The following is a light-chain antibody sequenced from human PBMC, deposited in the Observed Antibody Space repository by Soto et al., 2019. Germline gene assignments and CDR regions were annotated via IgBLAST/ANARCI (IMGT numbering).Light chain of an antibody. J-gene: IGKJ1*01. CDR3: QHYDNSPWT. V-gene: IGKV1-5*01. CDR1: QSISSW. CDR2: DAS. Sequence: DIQMTQSPSILSASVGDRVTITCRASQSISSWLAWYQQKPGKAPNLLIYDASSLESGVPSRFSGSGSGTEFTLSISSLQPDDFATYYCQHYDNSPWTFGQGTKVDIK.